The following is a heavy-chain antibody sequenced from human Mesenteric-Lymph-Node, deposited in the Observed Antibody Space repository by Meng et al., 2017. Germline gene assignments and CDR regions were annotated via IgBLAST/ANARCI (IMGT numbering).Heavy chain of an antibody. CDR1: GYSISSGYY. V-gene: IGHV4-38-2*02. J-gene: IGHJ2*01. D-gene: IGHD4-17*01. Sequence: SETLSLTCAVSGYSISSGYYWGWIRQPPGKGLEWIGSIYHSGSTYYNPSLKSRVTISVDTSKNQFSLKLSSVTAADTAVYYCARDLTYGDYTYWYFDLWGRGTLVTVSS. CDR3: ARDLTYGDYTYWYFDL. CDR2: IYHSGST.